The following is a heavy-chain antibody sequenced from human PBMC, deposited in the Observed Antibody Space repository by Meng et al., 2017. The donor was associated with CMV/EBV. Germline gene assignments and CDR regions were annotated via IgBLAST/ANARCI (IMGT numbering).Heavy chain of an antibody. D-gene: IGHD2-2*01. CDR1: GGSFSGYY. V-gene: IGHV4-34*01. CDR2: INHSGST. Sequence: GSLRLSCAVYGGSFSGYYWSWIRQPPGKGLEWIGEINHSGSTNYNPSLKSRVTISVDTSENQFSLKLSSVTAADTAVYYCARGRDCSSTSCYRGSIDYWGQGTLVTVSS. CDR3: ARGRDCSSTSCYRGSIDY. J-gene: IGHJ4*02.